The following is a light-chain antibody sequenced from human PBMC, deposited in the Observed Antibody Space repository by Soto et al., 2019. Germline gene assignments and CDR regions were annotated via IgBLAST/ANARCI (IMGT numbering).Light chain of an antibody. CDR3: QQYNSYWT. J-gene: IGKJ1*01. Sequence: IQLTQSPSTLSSSVGDRVTITCRASQRISSWLAWYQQKPGKAPKLLIYDASSLESGVPSRFSGSGSGTEFTLTIDSLQPDDFATYYCQQYNSYWTFGQGTKVDIK. CDR1: QRISSW. V-gene: IGKV1-5*01. CDR2: DAS.